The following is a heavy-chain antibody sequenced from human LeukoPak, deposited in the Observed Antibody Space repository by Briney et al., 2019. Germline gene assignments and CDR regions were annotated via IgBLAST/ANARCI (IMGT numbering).Heavy chain of an antibody. CDR1: GGSFSGYY. V-gene: IGHV4-34*01. D-gene: IGHD6-13*01. Sequence: PSETLSFTCAVYGGSFSGYYWSWIRQPPGKGLEWIGEINHSGSTNYNPSLESRVTISVDTSKNQFSLKLSSVTAADTAVYYCATYSSSWYVDYWGQGTLVTVSS. CDR2: INHSGST. J-gene: IGHJ4*02. CDR3: ATYSSSWYVDY.